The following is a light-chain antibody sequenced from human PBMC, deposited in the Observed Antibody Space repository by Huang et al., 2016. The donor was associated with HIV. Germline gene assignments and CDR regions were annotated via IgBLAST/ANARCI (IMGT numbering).Light chain of an antibody. V-gene: IGKV1-39*01. CDR1: QSVTTY. CDR3: QQTHTTPWT. Sequence: DIHMTQSPSSLPASVGDRVTITCRASQSVTTYLNWYQQKPGKAPTLLMYGTSTLHSGVPSRFRGSGSGTHFTLTITSLRPEDLATYYCQQTHTTPWTFGPGTKVEIK. J-gene: IGKJ1*01. CDR2: GTS.